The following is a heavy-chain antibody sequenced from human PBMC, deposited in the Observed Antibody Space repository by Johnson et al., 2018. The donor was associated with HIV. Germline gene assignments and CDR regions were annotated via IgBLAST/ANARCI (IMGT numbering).Heavy chain of an antibody. J-gene: IGHJ3*02. CDR3: AKAGRYVECAFDI. CDR1: GFTFSSYA. Sequence: EMQLVESGGGVVQPGRSLRLSCAASGFTFSSYAMSWVRQAPGKGLECVSAISGSGGSTYYADSVKGRFTISRDNSKNTLYLQMHSLRAEDTAVYYCAKAGRYVECAFDIWGQGTMVTVSS. D-gene: IGHD3-3*01. CDR2: ISGSGGST. V-gene: IGHV3-23*04.